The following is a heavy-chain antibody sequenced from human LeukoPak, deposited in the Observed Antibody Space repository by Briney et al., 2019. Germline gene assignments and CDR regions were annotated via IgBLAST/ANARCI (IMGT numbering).Heavy chain of an antibody. V-gene: IGHV4-61*02. CDR3: ARERLDFWSGYYIRWFDP. Sequence: SETLSLTCAVYGGSFSSGSYYWSWIRQPAGKGLEWIGRIYTSGSTNYNPSLKSRVTISVDTSKNQFSLKLSSVTAADTAVYYCARERLDFWSGYYIRWFDPWGQGTLVTVSS. D-gene: IGHD3-3*01. J-gene: IGHJ5*02. CDR1: GGSFSSGSYY. CDR2: IYTSGST.